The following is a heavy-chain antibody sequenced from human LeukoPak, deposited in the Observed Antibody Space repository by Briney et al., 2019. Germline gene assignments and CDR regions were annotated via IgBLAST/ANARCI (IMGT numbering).Heavy chain of an antibody. D-gene: IGHD1-26*01. CDR1: AFGLNTYS. CDR3: ATAPRGASDYIDV. CDR2: ISTSGTI. Sequence: GGSLRLSCAASAFGLNTYSMNWVRQTPGKGLEWLSHISTSGTIHYADSVKGRFSISRDNGRNSVSLQMNRLRVGDTGVYFCATAPRGASDYIDVCGRGTTVSVSS. J-gene: IGHJ6*03. V-gene: IGHV3-48*01.